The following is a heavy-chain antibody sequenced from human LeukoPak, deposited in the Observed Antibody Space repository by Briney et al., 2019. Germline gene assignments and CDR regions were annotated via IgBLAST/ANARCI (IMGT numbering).Heavy chain of an antibody. D-gene: IGHD2-21*02. CDR1: GFTLSSYS. V-gene: IGHV3-21*01. CDR3: AREEGTDCGGDCYSGY. CDR2: ISSSSSYI. Sequence: PGGSLRLSCAASGFTLSSYSMNWVRQAPGKGPEWVSSISSSSSYIYYADSVKGRFTVSRDNAKNSLYLQMNSLRAEDTAVYYCAREEGTDCGGDCYSGYWGQGTLVTVSS. J-gene: IGHJ4*02.